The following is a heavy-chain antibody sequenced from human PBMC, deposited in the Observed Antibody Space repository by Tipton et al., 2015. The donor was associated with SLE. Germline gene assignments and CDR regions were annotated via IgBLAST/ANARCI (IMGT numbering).Heavy chain of an antibody. CDR1: GGSISSGSYY. Sequence: LRLSCTVSGGSISSGSYYWSWIRQPAGKGLEWIGRIYTSGSTNYNPSLKSRVTISVDTSKNQFSLKLSCVTAADTAVYYCARDLAYCSSTSCFDYFDYWGQGTLVTVSS. D-gene: IGHD2-2*01. CDR2: IYTSGST. V-gene: IGHV4-61*02. CDR3: ARDLAYCSSTSCFDYFDY. J-gene: IGHJ4*02.